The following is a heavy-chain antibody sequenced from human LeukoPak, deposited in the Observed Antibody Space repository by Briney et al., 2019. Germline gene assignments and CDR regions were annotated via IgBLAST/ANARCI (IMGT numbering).Heavy chain of an antibody. CDR3: ARGGYSYGYMGYFDY. J-gene: IGHJ4*02. CDR2: IIPILGIA. Sequence: SVKVSCKASGGTFSSYAISWVRQAPGQGLEWMGGIIPILGIANYAQKFQGRVTMTTDTSTSTAYMELRSLRSDDTAVYYCARGGYSYGYMGYFDYWGQGTLVTVSS. CDR1: GGTFSSYA. V-gene: IGHV1-69*04. D-gene: IGHD5-18*01.